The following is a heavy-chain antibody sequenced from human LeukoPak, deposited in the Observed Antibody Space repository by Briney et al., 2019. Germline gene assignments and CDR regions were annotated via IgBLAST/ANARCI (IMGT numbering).Heavy chain of an antibody. Sequence: GGSLRLSCAASGFTFSSYAMHWVRQAPGRGLEWVAVISFDGSNNYSADSVKGRFTISRDNSKSTLYLQMDSLRAEDTAVYYCAKGAGVELLIELDSWGQGTLVTVSS. CDR2: ISFDGSNN. CDR3: AKGAGVELLIELDS. J-gene: IGHJ4*02. V-gene: IGHV3-30*01. CDR1: GFTFSSYA. D-gene: IGHD1-26*01.